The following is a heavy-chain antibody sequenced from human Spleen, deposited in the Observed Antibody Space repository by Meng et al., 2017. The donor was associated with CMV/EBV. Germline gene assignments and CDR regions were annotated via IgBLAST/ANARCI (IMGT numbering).Heavy chain of an antibody. Sequence: SETLSLTCVVYGGPLSDYFWSWIRQSPGKGLEWIGEINHVGSTNYNPSLKSRVTISIDTTKKQFSLNLSSVTAADTAVYYCARVLPAAIPENDAFDIWGQGTMVTVSS. CDR3: ARVLPAAIPENDAFDI. CDR1: GGPLSDYF. D-gene: IGHD2-2*01. J-gene: IGHJ3*02. V-gene: IGHV4-34*01. CDR2: INHVGST.